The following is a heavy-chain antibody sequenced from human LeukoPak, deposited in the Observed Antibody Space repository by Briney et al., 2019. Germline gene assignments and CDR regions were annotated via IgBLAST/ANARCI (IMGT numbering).Heavy chain of an antibody. D-gene: IGHD5-24*01. Sequence: GGSLRLSCAASGFTFDDYDMHWVRQAPGKGLDWVSGISWNGVSIGYADSVKGRFTISRDNAKNSLYLQMNSLRPEDTALYYCAKDFDEMAAIHYFDSWGQGTLATVSS. V-gene: IGHV3-9*01. J-gene: IGHJ4*02. CDR1: GFTFDDYD. CDR2: ISWNGVSI. CDR3: AKDFDEMAAIHYFDS.